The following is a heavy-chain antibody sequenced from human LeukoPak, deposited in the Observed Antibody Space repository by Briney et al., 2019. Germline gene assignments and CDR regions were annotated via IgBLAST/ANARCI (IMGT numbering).Heavy chain of an antibody. CDR1: GGTFSSYG. Sequence: ASVKVSCKLSGGTFSSYGFTWVRQAPGQGLEWMGGIIPIFDTTKYAQKFQGRVTITADKSTNIVYMELNSLRSEDTAVYYCARGSMAGYSYGSGSPYNYFDPWGQGTLVTVSS. V-gene: IGHV1-69*06. CDR2: IIPIFDTT. D-gene: IGHD3-10*01. J-gene: IGHJ5*02. CDR3: ARGSMAGYSYGSGSPYNYFDP.